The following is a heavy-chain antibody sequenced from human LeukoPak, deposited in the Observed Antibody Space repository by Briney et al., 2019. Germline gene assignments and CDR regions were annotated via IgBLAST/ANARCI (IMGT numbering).Heavy chain of an antibody. CDR1: GYTFYIYG. CDR2: IATYNGKT. Sequence: ASVTVSCTASGYTFYIYGITWVRQAPGQGLEWMGWIATYNGKTDYAQNLQGRVTMTTDKSTSTAYMELRSLRSDDTAVYYCARGGNSYYYYMDVWGKGTSVSVSS. D-gene: IGHD3-16*01. CDR3: ARGGNSYYYYMDV. V-gene: IGHV1-18*01. J-gene: IGHJ6*03.